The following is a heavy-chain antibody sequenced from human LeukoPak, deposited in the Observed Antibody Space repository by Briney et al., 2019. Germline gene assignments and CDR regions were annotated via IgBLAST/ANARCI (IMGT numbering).Heavy chain of an antibody. CDR2: ISSSSSYI. Sequence: PGGSLRLSCAASGFTFSSYSMNWVRRAPGKGLEWVSSISSSSSYIYYADSVKGRFTISRDNAKNSLYLQMNSLRAEDTAVYHCARVVSRYYDSSGYSPSTPYDYWGQGTLVTVSS. D-gene: IGHD3-22*01. J-gene: IGHJ4*02. V-gene: IGHV3-21*01. CDR3: ARVVSRYYDSSGYSPSTPYDY. CDR1: GFTFSSYS.